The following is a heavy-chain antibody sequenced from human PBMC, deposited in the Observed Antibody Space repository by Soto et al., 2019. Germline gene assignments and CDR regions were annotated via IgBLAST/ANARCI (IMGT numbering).Heavy chain of an antibody. CDR1: DDSINRDKYY. D-gene: IGHD3-9*01. J-gene: IGHJ4*02. V-gene: IGHV4-39*01. CDR3: ARLEGLATISYYFDF. Sequence: QLQLQESGPGLVKPSETLSLTCSVSDDSINRDKYYWGWFRRPPGKGLEWIESIYYRGNAYYNPSLQTRATISRDKSRSQFSLKLNSVTAADSAVYFCARLEGLATISYYFDFWGPGALVTVSS. CDR2: IYYRGNA.